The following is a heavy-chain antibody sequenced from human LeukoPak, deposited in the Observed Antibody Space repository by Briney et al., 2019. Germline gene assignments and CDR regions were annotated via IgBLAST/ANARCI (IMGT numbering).Heavy chain of an antibody. CDR1: GFTFSSYW. V-gene: IGHV3-74*01. Sequence: PGGSLRLSCAASGFTFSSYWMHWVRQAPGKGLVWVSRIKTDGSYASYAESVKGRFTASRDNAKNTLYLQMNSLRVEDTAVYYCVRWQDIWGQGTMVTLSS. CDR2: IKTDGSYA. J-gene: IGHJ3*02. CDR3: VRWQDI.